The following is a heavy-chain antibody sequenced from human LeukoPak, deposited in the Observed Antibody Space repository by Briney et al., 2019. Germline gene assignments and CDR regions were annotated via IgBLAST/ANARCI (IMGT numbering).Heavy chain of an antibody. CDR1: GFPFSSYS. V-gene: IGHV3-21*01. CDR2: ISSSSSYI. CDR3: ARGGLYDSSGYSPFDY. J-gene: IGHJ4*02. Sequence: PGGALRLSCAASGFPFSSYSMNWVRQAPGEGLEWVSSISSSSSYIYYADSVKGRFTISRDNAKNSLYLQMNSLRAEDTAVYYCARGGLYDSSGYSPFDYWGQGTLVTVSS. D-gene: IGHD3-22*01.